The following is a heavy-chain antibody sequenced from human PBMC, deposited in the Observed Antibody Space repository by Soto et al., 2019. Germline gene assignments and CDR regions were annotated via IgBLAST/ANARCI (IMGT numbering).Heavy chain of an antibody. Sequence: GGSLRLSCAASGFTFSTYSMNWVRQAPGKGLEWVSSISSSSSYIYHAASVKGRFTISRDNAKNSLYLQMNSLRAEDTAVYYCARVVGATWASDYWGQGTLVTVSS. CDR3: ARVVGATWASDY. CDR2: ISSSSSYI. D-gene: IGHD1-26*01. V-gene: IGHV3-21*06. CDR1: GFTFSTYS. J-gene: IGHJ4*02.